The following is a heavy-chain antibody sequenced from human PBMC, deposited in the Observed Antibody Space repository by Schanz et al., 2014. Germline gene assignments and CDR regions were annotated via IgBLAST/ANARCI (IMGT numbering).Heavy chain of an antibody. CDR1: GYTFAMYD. CDR3: ARGYSGYSHFDY. D-gene: IGHD5-12*01. CDR2: INTNTANP. Sequence: QVQLVQSGSELKKPGASVKVSCKASGYTFAMYDMNWVRQTPGQGLEWMGWINTNTANPTYAQGFTGRFVYTLDAAVTTAYLEISSLKAEDTAVYYCARGYSGYSHFDYWGQGALVTVSS. V-gene: IGHV7-4-1*02. J-gene: IGHJ4*02.